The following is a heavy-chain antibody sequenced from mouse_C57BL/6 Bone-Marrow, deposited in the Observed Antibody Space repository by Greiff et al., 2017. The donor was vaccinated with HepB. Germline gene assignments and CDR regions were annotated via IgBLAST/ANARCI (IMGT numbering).Heavy chain of an antibody. Sequence: EVMLVESGAELVRPGASVKLSCTASGFNIKDDYMHWVKQRPEQGLEWIGWIDPENGDTEYASKFQGKATITADTSSNTAYLQLSSLTSEDTAVYYCTTSGGDWFAYWGQGTLVTVSA. CDR1: GFNIKDDY. CDR3: TTSGGDWFAY. CDR2: IDPENGDT. J-gene: IGHJ3*01. D-gene: IGHD3-1*01. V-gene: IGHV14-4*01.